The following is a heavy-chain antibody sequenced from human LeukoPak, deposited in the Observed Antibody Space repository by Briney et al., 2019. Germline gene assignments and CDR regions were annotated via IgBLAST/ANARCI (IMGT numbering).Heavy chain of an antibody. CDR3: AGAEGTSLSWFDP. CDR2: ISSSSSYI. J-gene: IGHJ5*02. Sequence: KTGGSLRLSCAASGFTFSSYSMNWVRQAPGKGLEWVSSISSSSSYIYYADSVKGRFTISRDNAKNSLYLQMNSLRAEDTAVYYCAGAEGTSLSWFDPWGQGTLVTVSS. V-gene: IGHV3-21*01. CDR1: GFTFSSYS. D-gene: IGHD2-2*01.